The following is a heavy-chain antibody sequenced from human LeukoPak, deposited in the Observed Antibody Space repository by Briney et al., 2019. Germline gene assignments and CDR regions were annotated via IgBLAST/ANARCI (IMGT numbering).Heavy chain of an antibody. D-gene: IGHD3-3*01. Sequence: ASVKVSCKASGYTFTGYYMHWVRQAPGQGLEWMGWINPNSGGTNYAQKFQGRVTMTRDTSISTAYMELSSLRSEDTAVYYCARGGLYYDFWSGPDYWGQGTLVTVSS. CDR1: GYTFTGYY. V-gene: IGHV1-2*02. J-gene: IGHJ4*02. CDR3: ARGGLYYDFWSGPDY. CDR2: INPNSGGT.